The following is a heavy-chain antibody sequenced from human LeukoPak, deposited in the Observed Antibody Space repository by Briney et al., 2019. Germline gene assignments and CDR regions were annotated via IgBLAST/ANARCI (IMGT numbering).Heavy chain of an antibody. V-gene: IGHV1-46*03. CDR3: ARDWPTMGDAFDI. CDR2: INPSGGST. J-gene: IGHJ3*02. Sequence: ASEKVSCTVSGYTFTSYYMHWVRQAPVHGLEWRRIINPSGGSTSYAQKFQGRVTMTRDTSTSTVYMELSSLRSEDTAVYYCARDWPTMGDAFDIWGQGTMVTVSS. CDR1: GYTFTSYY. D-gene: IGHD3-10*01.